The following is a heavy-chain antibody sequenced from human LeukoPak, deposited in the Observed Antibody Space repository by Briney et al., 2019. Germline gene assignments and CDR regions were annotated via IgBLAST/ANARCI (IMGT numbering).Heavy chain of an antibody. CDR1: GYTSTSYY. D-gene: IGHD6-19*01. CDR2: INPSGGST. J-gene: IGHJ4*02. Sequence: ASVKVSCKASGYTSTSYYMHWVRQAPGQGLEWMGIINPSGGSTSYAQKFQGRVTMTRDTSTSTVYMELSSLRSEDTAVYYCAREYSSGWYKGVSWYRVGATTGFDYWGQGTLVTVSS. CDR3: AREYSSGWYKGVSWYRVGATTGFDY. V-gene: IGHV1-46*01.